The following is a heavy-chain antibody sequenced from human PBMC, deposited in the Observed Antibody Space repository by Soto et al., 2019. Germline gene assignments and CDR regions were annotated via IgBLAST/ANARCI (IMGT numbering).Heavy chain of an antibody. D-gene: IGHD6-13*01. V-gene: IGHV1-8*01. Sequence: QVQLVQSGAEVKKPGALVKVSCKASAYTFTSYDINWVRQATGQGLEWMGWMNPNSGNTGYAQKFKGRVTMTRNTSISTAYMEQSSLRSEDTAVYYCAMDPYSAAPGNWFDPWGQGTLVTVSS. CDR3: AMDPYSAAPGNWFDP. CDR1: AYTFTSYD. CDR2: MNPNSGNT. J-gene: IGHJ5*02.